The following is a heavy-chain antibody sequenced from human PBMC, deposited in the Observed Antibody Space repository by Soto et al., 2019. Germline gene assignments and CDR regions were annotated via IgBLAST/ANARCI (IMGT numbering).Heavy chain of an antibody. D-gene: IGHD6-19*01. CDR1: GFTFSSYG. CDR3: VKDGSSGWPYFDDMDV. CDR2: ILYDGSKK. J-gene: IGHJ6*02. Sequence: PGGSLRLSCADSGFTFSSYGMHWVRQAPGKGLEWVAVILYDGSKKYYADSVKGRFTISRDNSKNTLYLQMSSLRAEDTALYYCVKDGSSGWPYFDDMDVWGQGTTVTVSS. V-gene: IGHV3-30*18.